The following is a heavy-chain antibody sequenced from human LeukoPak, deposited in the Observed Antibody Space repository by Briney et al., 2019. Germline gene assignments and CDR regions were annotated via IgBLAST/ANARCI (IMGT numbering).Heavy chain of an antibody. CDR2: IRHDGSEK. J-gene: IGHJ4*02. V-gene: IGHV3-7*03. Sequence: GGSLRLSCAASGFTFSSYWMSWVRQAPGKGLEWVANIRHDGSEKYYVDSVKGRFTISRDDAKDSLYLQMNSLRAEDTAVYYCARLSDSSGTPRSDYWGQGTLVTVSS. CDR3: ARLSDSSGTPRSDY. CDR1: GFTFSSYW. D-gene: IGHD3-22*01.